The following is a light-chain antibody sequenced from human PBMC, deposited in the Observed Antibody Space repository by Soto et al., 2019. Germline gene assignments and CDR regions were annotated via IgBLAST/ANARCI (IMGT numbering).Light chain of an antibody. CDR1: QSIAAS. V-gene: IGKV1-5*03. CDR2: KAS. CDR3: QHYNSYSEA. J-gene: IGKJ1*01. Sequence: DIQMTQPPSSLSASVGDTVTNTSRASQSIAASLAWYQQKPGKAPNLLIYKASSLESGVPPRFSGSGSGTEFTLTISSLQPDDFATYYCQHYNSYSEAFGQGTKVDIK.